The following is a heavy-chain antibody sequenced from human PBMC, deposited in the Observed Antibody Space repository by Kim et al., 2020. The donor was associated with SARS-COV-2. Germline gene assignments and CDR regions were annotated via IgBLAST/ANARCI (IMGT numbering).Heavy chain of an antibody. V-gene: IGHV3-23*03. D-gene: IGHD2-21*01. CDR3: AKERVRDGLFAIDY. J-gene: IGHJ4*02. Sequence: AASVKGRLTISRDDSSNVLYLQMNSLRADDTAIYYCAKERVRDGLFAIDYWGPGTLVTVSS.